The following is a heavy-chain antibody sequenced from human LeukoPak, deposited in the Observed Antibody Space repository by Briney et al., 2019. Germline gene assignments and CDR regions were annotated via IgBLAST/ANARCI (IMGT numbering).Heavy chain of an antibody. V-gene: IGHV1-2*02. Sequence: GASVKVSCKASGYTFTGYYIHWVRQAPGQGLEWMGWINPDRGGTTYAQKFQGRVTMTRDTSISTAYMELSRLRSDDTAVYYCAREYCSGGSCYSGFDYWGQGTLVTVSS. CDR3: AREYCSGGSCYSGFDY. CDR1: GYTFTGYY. J-gene: IGHJ4*02. CDR2: INPDRGGT. D-gene: IGHD2-15*01.